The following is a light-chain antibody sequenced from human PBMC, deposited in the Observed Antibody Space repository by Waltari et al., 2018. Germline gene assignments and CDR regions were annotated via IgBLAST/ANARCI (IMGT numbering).Light chain of an antibody. CDR1: EDIKNY. CDR2: DAS. V-gene: IGKV1-33*01. CDR3: QQYHSLLS. Sequence: DIQMTQSPSSLSASVGDSVTITCQASEDIKNYLNWYQQKPGTAPKLLIYDASNLQTGVPSRFSGGGFGTDFTLTISGLQPEDIATYFCQQYHSLLSFGGGTKV. J-gene: IGKJ4*01.